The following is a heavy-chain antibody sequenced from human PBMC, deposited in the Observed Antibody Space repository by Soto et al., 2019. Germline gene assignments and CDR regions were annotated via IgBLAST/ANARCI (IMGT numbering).Heavy chain of an antibody. Sequence: EVQLVESGGGLVKPGGSLRLSCAASGFTFSSYSMNWVRQAPGKGLEWVSSISSSSSYIYYADSVKGRFTISRDNAQNSLYLQMNSLRAEDTAVYYCARDGMDCSGGSCYSDYYGMDVWGQGTTVTVSS. CDR3: ARDGMDCSGGSCYSDYYGMDV. CDR1: GFTFSSYS. J-gene: IGHJ6*02. CDR2: ISSSSSYI. V-gene: IGHV3-21*01. D-gene: IGHD2-15*01.